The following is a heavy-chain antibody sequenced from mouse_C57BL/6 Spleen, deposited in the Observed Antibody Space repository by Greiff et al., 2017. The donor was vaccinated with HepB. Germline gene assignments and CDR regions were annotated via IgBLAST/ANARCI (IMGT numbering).Heavy chain of an antibody. J-gene: IGHJ3*01. V-gene: IGHV5-12*01. CDR2: ISNGGGST. CDR1: GFTFSYYY. D-gene: IGHD1-1*01. Sequence: EVKVVESGGGLVQPGGSLKLSCAASGFTFSYYYMYWVRQTPEKRLEWVAYISNGGGSTYYPDTVKGRFTISRDNAKNTLYLQMSRLKSEDTAMYYCARQGYYGSGAWFAYWGQGTLVTVSA. CDR3: ARQGYYGSGAWFAY.